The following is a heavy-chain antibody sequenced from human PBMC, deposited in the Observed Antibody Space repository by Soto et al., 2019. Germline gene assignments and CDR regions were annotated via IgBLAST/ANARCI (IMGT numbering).Heavy chain of an antibody. Sequence: QITLKESGPTLVKPTQTLTLTCTFSGLSLSTNGVALGWIRQPPGKALEWLGLIYWDDDKRYSPTLKSRLTITKDTSTNQVVLTMTHMDPGDTATYYCAHRRRGRYFDFWGQATLVTVSS. CDR1: GLSLSTNGVA. D-gene: IGHD3-16*01. V-gene: IGHV2-5*02. CDR2: IYWDDDK. J-gene: IGHJ4*02. CDR3: AHRRRGRYFDF.